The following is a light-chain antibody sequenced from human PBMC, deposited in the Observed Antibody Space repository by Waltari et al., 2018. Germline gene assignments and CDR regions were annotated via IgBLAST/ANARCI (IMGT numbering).Light chain of an antibody. CDR2: GAS. CDR3: QHYGTSPEVT. J-gene: IGKJ4*01. Sequence: EIVLTQSPGTLSLSPGERATLSCRASQSVSISSLAWYQQKPGQAPRLVIYGASSRATGIPDRFSGSVSGTDFTLTISRLEPEDFAVYYCQHYGTSPEVTFGGGTKVEIK. V-gene: IGKV3-20*01. CDR1: QSVSISS.